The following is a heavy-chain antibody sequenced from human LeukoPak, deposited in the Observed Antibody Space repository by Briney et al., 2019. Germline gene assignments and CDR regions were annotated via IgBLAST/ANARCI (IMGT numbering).Heavy chain of an antibody. J-gene: IGHJ6*02. V-gene: IGHV3-9*01. CDR3: VKNVGRYFYGMDV. Sequence: GGSLRLSCAVSGFTFDDYAMEWVRQAPGKGLEWVSGISWNSGSIGYGDSVKGRFTISRDNAKNSLFLQMNSLGAEDTALYYCVKNVGRYFYGMDVWGQGTMVTVSS. CDR1: GFTFDDYA. CDR2: ISWNSGSI.